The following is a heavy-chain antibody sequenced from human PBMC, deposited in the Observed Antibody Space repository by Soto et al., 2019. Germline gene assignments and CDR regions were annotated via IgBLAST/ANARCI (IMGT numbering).Heavy chain of an antibody. V-gene: IGHV1-24*01. CDR3: ATNILTGYSQYYFDY. CDR1: GYTLTELS. CDR2: FDPEDGET. Sequence: ASVKVSCKVSGYTLTELSMHWVRQAPGKGLEWMGGFDPEDGETIYAQKFQGRVTMTEDTSTDTAYMELSSLRSEDTAVYYCATNILTGYSQYYFDYWGQGTLVTVSS. D-gene: IGHD3-9*01. J-gene: IGHJ4*02.